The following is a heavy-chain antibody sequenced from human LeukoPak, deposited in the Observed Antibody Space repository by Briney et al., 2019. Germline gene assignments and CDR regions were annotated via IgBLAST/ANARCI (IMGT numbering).Heavy chain of an antibody. D-gene: IGHD3-10*01. V-gene: IGHV3-48*03. CDR1: GFTFSSYE. CDR3: ARDFVSGSGSYYSPAYYYYGMDV. CDR2: ISIIGSTI. J-gene: IGHJ6*02. Sequence: PGGSLRLSCAASGFTFSSYEMNWVRQAPGKGLEWVSYISIIGSTIYYADSVKGRFTISRDNAKNSLYLQMNSLRDEDTAVYYCARDFVSGSGSYYSPAYYYYGMDVWGQGTTVTVSS.